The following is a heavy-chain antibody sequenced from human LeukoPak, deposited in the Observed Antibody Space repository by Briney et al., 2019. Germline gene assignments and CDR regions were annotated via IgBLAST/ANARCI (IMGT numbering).Heavy chain of an antibody. J-gene: IGHJ4*02. D-gene: IGHD5-24*01. CDR2: IWYDGSNK. CDR3: AKDRDGWNYLDY. Sequence: GGSLRLSCAASGFTFSSCGMHWVRQAPGKGLEWVAVIWYDGSNKYYADSVKGRFTISRDNSKNTLYLQMNSLRAEDTAVYYCAKDRDGWNYLDYWGQGTLVTVSS. CDR1: GFTFSSCG. V-gene: IGHV3-33*06.